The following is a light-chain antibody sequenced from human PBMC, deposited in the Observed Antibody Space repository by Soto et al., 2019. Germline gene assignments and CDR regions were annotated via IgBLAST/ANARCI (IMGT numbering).Light chain of an antibody. CDR1: QSVYSTY. Sequence: EIVLTQSPGTLSLSPGDTATLSCRASQSVYSTYLAWYQHKVGQAPRLLIYRSSTRATGIPDRFSGSGSGTNFTLTIRRLEPEDFAVYYCPQYGSSPSTFGQGTKVEV. J-gene: IGKJ1*01. CDR2: RSS. CDR3: PQYGSSPST. V-gene: IGKV3-20*01.